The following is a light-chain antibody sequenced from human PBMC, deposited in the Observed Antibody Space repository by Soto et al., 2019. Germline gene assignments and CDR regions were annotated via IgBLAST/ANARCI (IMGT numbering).Light chain of an antibody. J-gene: IGKJ4*01. CDR2: AAS. CDR1: QYIRSY. CDR3: QQSYRYGVLT. Sequence: FQMTQSPSSLSASVGDRVTITCRASQYIRSYLNWYQQKPGKAPKVLIYAASTLQSGVPSRFSGSGSGTDFTLTISNLQPEDFATYYCQQSYRYGVLTFGGVGNVDI. V-gene: IGKV1-39*01.